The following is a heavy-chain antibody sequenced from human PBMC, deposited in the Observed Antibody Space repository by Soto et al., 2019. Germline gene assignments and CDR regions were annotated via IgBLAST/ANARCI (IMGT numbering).Heavy chain of an antibody. D-gene: IGHD5-18*01. CDR1: RYTFTSYG. J-gene: IGHJ4*02. CDR3: ARDSEKEIQLWPLYFDY. V-gene: IGHV1-18*01. Sequence: ASVKVSCQASRYTFTSYGISSLRQAPGQGLEWMGWISAYNGNTNYAQKLQGRVTMTTDTSTSTAYMELRSLRSDDTAVYYCARDSEKEIQLWPLYFDYWGQGTLVAVSS. CDR2: ISAYNGNT.